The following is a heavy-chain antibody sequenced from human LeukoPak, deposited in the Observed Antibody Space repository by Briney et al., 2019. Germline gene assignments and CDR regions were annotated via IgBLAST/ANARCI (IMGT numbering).Heavy chain of an antibody. J-gene: IGHJ4*02. V-gene: IGHV3-21*01. CDR3: ARNYDLGTYPIDY. CDR2: INRTGSYI. CDR1: GFTFSSYS. D-gene: IGHD3-10*01. Sequence: TGGSLRLTCAASGFTFSSYSMNWVRQAPGKGLEWVSSINRTGSYIYYADSLMGRFTISRDNAKNSLYLQMNSLRAEDTAVYYCARNYDLGTYPIDYWGQGTLVTVSS.